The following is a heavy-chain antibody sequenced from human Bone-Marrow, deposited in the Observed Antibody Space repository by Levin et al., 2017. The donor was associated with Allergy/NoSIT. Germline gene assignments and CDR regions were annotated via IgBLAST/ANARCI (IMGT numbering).Heavy chain of an antibody. Sequence: ASVKVSCKASGYTFTGYYMHWVRQAPGQGLEWMGWINPNSGGTNYAQKFQGRVTMTRDTSISTAYMELSRLRSDDTAVYYCARLGWAITYSYGYFLDYWGQGTLVTVSS. CDR2: INPNSGGT. CDR1: GYTFTGYY. V-gene: IGHV1-2*02. J-gene: IGHJ4*02. D-gene: IGHD5-18*01. CDR3: ARLGWAITYSYGYFLDY.